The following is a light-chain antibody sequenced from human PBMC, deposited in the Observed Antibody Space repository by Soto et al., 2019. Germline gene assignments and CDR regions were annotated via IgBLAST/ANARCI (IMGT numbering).Light chain of an antibody. CDR2: GTS. CDR3: EQYGSPGT. V-gene: IGKV3-20*01. J-gene: IGKJ2*01. CDR1: ESVNSNY. Sequence: VVLTQSPGTLSLSPGERATLSCRASESVNSNYLGWYQQTPGQIPRLLIYGTSRTATGIPDRFSGSGSGVAFTLTIRRLEPEDGAVYYCEQYGSPGTFGQGTKLEIK.